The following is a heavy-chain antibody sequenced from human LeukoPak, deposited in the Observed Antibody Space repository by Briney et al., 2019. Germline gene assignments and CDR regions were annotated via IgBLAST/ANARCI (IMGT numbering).Heavy chain of an antibody. CDR2: ISNTGNTV. Sequence: PGGSLRLSCSASGFIFSDSFMAWFRQAPGKGLEWISYISNTGNTVFYSDSVKGRFTISRDNARDSMYLQMNSLRTDDTAFYYCAKHTASDSWGHGTLVTVSS. D-gene: IGHD2-2*02. CDR1: GFIFSDSF. V-gene: IGHV3-11*04. J-gene: IGHJ5*01. CDR3: AKHTASDS.